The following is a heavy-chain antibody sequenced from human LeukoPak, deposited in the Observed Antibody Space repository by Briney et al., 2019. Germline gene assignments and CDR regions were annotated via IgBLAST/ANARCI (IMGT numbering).Heavy chain of an antibody. CDR2: IWPDDSDT. Sequence: GESLKISCKASGYNFTNHWVAWVRQRPGKGLEWMGIIWPDDSDTRYSPSFQGLVSISVDKSISTAHLQWRSLKASDTALYFCARHSDVPLDLWGQGTLVTVSS. CDR1: GYNFTNHW. D-gene: IGHD6-6*01. J-gene: IGHJ5*02. V-gene: IGHV5-51*01. CDR3: ARHSDVPLDL.